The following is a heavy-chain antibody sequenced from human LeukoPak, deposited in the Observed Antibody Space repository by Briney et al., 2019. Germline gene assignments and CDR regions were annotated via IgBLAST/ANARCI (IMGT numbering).Heavy chain of an antibody. D-gene: IGHD1-26*01. CDR3: EKDAVGGTAYYFDY. Sequence: GGSLRLSCAASGFTFSTYAMSWVRQAPGKGLEWVSAISSSGDTYYAGSVKGRFTISRDNSKNTLYLQINSLRAEDTAVYYCEKDAVGGTAYYFDYWGQGTLVTVSS. V-gene: IGHV3-23*01. J-gene: IGHJ4*02. CDR1: GFTFSTYA. CDR2: ISSSGDT.